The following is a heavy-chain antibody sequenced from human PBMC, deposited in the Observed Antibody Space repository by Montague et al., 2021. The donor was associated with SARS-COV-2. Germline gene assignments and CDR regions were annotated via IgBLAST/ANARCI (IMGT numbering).Heavy chain of an antibody. CDR3: ARFPTSYYYDSKAAPATPDAFDI. Sequence: SETLSLTCTVSGGSISSSSYYWGWIRQPPGKGLEWIRSIYYSGSTYYNPSLKSRVTISVDTSKNQFSLKLSSVTAADTAVYYCARFPTSYYYDSKAAPATPDAFDIWGQGTMVTVSS. CDR2: IYYSGST. D-gene: IGHD3-22*01. CDR1: GGSISSSSYY. V-gene: IGHV4-39*01. J-gene: IGHJ3*02.